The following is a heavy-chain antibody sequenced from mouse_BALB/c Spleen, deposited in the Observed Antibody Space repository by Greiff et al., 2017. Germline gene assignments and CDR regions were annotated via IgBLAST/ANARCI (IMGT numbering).Heavy chain of an antibody. CDR3: ARREYGNYWFAY. J-gene: IGHJ3*01. D-gene: IGHD2-10*02. CDR1: GYTFSSYW. Sequence: VQLQQSGAELVKPGASVKISCKATGYTFSSYWIEWVKQRPGHGLEWIGEILPGSGSTNYNEKFKGKATFTADTSSNTAYMQLSSLTSEDSAVYYCARREYGNYWFAYWGQGTLVTVSA. V-gene: IGHV1-9*01. CDR2: ILPGSGST.